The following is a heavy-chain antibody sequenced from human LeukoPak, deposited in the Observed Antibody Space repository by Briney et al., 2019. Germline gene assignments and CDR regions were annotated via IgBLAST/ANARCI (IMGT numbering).Heavy chain of an antibody. V-gene: IGHV1-8*01. J-gene: IGHJ4*02. CDR3: ARGRGYYYGSSGYYSR. CDR2: MNPNSGNT. D-gene: IGHD3-22*01. CDR1: GYTFTSYD. Sequence: ASVKVSCKASGYTFTSYDINWVRQATGQGLEWMGWMNPNSGNTGYAQKFQGRVTMTRNTSISTAYMELSSLRSEDTAVYYCARGRGYYYGSSGYYSRWGQGTLVTVSS.